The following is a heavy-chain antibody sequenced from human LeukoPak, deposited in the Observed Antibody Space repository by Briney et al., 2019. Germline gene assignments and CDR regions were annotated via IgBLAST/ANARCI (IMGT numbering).Heavy chain of an antibody. CDR1: GGSISSYY. CDR3: ARDRGGHDYYYGMDV. V-gene: IGHV4-59*01. Sequence: SETLSLTCTVSGGSISSYYWSWIRQPPGKGLEWIGYIYYSGSTNYNPSLKSRVTISVDTSKNQFSLKLSSVTAADTAVYYCARDRGGHDYYYGMDVWGQGTTVTVSS. J-gene: IGHJ6*02. CDR2: IYYSGST. D-gene: IGHD2-15*01.